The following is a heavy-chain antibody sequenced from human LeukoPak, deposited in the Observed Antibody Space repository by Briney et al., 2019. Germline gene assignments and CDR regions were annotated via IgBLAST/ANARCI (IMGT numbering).Heavy chain of an antibody. CDR3: ARRSITMIVVVHDAFDI. Sequence: GESLKISCKGSGYSFTSYWIGWVRQMPGKGLEWMGIIYPGDSDTRYSPSFQGQVTISADKSISTAYLQWSSLKASDTAMYYCARRSITMIVVVHDAFDIWGQRTMVTVSS. J-gene: IGHJ3*02. V-gene: IGHV5-51*01. CDR2: IYPGDSDT. CDR1: GYSFTSYW. D-gene: IGHD3-22*01.